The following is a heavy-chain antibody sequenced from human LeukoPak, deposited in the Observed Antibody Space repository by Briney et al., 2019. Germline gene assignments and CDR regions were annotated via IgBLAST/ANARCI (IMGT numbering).Heavy chain of an antibody. CDR3: ARSQWFGELDY. D-gene: IGHD3-10*01. CDR1: SGSIRSYY. CDR2: IYYSGST. Sequence: SETLSLTCTVSSGSIRSYYGSWIRQPPGKGLEWIGYIYYSGSTKYNPSLKSRVTISVDTSKNQFSLKLSSVTAADTAVYYCARSQWFGELDYWGQGTLVTVSS. V-gene: IGHV4-59*12. J-gene: IGHJ4*02.